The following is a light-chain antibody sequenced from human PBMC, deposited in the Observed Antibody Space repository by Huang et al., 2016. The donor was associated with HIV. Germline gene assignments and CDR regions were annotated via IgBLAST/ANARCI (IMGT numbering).Light chain of an antibody. Sequence: EIVMTQSSATLSVSPGERVTLSCMASQSLSSQLAWYQQKRGQAPRLLIYGVSTMATYIPARFSGSGSGTDFTLTINSLQSEDFATYYCQQYNDWPLTFGQGTEVEIK. J-gene: IGKJ1*01. V-gene: IGKV3-15*01. CDR3: QQYNDWPLT. CDR2: GVS. CDR1: QSLSSQ.